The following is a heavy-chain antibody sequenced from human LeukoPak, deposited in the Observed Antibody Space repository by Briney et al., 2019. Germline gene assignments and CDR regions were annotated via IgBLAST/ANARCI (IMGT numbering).Heavy chain of an antibody. V-gene: IGHV3-30*03. CDR2: ISYDGSNK. Sequence: GRSLRLSCAASGFTFSSYGMHWVRQAPGKGLEWVAVISYDGSNKYYADSVKGRFTISRDNSKNTLYLQMNSLKTEDTAVYYCTTAPHKYYDFWSASGANWFDPWGQGTLVTVSS. J-gene: IGHJ5*02. CDR1: GFTFSSYG. CDR3: TTAPHKYYDFWSASGANWFDP. D-gene: IGHD3-3*01.